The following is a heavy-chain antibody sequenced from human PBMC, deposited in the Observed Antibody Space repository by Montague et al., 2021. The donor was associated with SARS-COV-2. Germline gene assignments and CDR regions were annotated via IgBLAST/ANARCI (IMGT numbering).Heavy chain of an antibody. V-gene: IGHV3-21*01. CDR3: ARDGAHYDSSGSDAFDI. CDR2: ISSSSSYI. Sequence: SRRLSCAASGFTFSSYSMNWVRQAPGKGLEWVSSISSSSSYIYYADSVKGRFTISRDNAKNSLYLQMNSLRAEDTAVYYCARDGAHYDSSGSDAFDIWGQGTMVTVSS. J-gene: IGHJ3*02. D-gene: IGHD3-22*01. CDR1: GFTFSSYS.